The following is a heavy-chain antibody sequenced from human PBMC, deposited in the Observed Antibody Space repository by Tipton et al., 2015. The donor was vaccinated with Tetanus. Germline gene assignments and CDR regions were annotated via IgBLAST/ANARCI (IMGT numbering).Heavy chain of an antibody. D-gene: IGHD3-16*01. CDR1: GGSMSNNY. V-gene: IGHV4-30-4*01. CDR2: IFHTGGA. Sequence: GLVKPSETLSLTCTVSGGSMSNNYWSWIRQPPGKGLDWIGYIFHTGGADYNPSLKSRATISIDTSKNQFSLKLSSVTAADTAVYYCARVDDSVWGSPFDPWGQGVLVTVSS. J-gene: IGHJ5*02. CDR3: ARVDDSVWGSPFDP.